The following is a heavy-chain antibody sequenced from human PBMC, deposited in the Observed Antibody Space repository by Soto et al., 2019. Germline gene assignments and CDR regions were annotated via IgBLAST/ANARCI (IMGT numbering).Heavy chain of an antibody. CDR2: IYWNDDR. D-gene: IGHD3-10*01. Sequence: QITLKESGPPLVKPTQTLTLTCTFSGFSFSTSGVGVGWIRQPPGKALEWLALIYWNDDRRYSPSLKSRLTITKDTSKNQVFLTMTNMDPVDTATYYCVSGSFPNWFDPLGQGTLVTVSS. J-gene: IGHJ5*02. CDR1: GFSFSTSGVG. CDR3: VSGSFPNWFDP. V-gene: IGHV2-5*01.